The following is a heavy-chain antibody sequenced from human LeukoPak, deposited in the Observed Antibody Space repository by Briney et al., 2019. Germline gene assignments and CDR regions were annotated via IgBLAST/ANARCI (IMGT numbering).Heavy chain of an antibody. Sequence: GGSLRLSCAASGFTFSSYSMNWVRQAPGKGLEWVSSISSSSSYIYYADSVKGRFTISRDNAKNSLYLQMNSLRAEDTAVYYCARDSKFWSGYYTLANFDYWGQGTLVTVSS. D-gene: IGHD3-3*01. CDR3: ARDSKFWSGYYTLANFDY. J-gene: IGHJ4*02. CDR1: GFTFSSYS. CDR2: ISSSSSYI. V-gene: IGHV3-21*01.